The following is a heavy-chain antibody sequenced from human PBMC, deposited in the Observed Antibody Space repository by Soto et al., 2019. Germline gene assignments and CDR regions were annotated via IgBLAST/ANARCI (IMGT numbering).Heavy chain of an antibody. CDR3: AKVISGSVRFGELLPYYYYYYCMDV. D-gene: IGHD3-10*01. J-gene: IGHJ6*02. CDR2: ISGSGGST. CDR1: GFTFSSYA. Sequence: GGYLRLSCAASGFTFSSYAMSWVRQAPGKGLEWVSAISGSGGSTYYADSVKGRFTISRDNSKNTLYLQMNSLRAEDTAVYYCAKVISGSVRFGELLPYYYYYYCMDVWGQGTTVTVSS. V-gene: IGHV3-23*01.